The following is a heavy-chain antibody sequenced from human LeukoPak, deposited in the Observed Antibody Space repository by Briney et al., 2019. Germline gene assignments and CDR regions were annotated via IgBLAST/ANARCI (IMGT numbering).Heavy chain of an antibody. CDR2: IYTSGST. D-gene: IGHD4-23*01. V-gene: IGHV4-4*09. CDR3: ARYATPTVVTSPFDI. Sequence: KPSETLSLTCTVSGGSISSYYWSWIRQPPGKGLEWIGYIYTSGSTNYNPSLKSRVTISVDTSKNQFSLKLSSVTAADTAVYYYARYATPTVVTSPFDIWGQGTMVTVSS. J-gene: IGHJ3*02. CDR1: GGSISSYY.